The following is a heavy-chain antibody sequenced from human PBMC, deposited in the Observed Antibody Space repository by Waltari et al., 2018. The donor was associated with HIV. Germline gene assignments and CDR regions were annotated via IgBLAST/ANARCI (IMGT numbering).Heavy chain of an antibody. V-gene: IGHV5-51*03. J-gene: IGHJ3*02. CDR2: IYPGDSDT. D-gene: IGHD4-17*01. CDR3: AARTVTIPYDAFDI. Sequence: EVQLVQSGAEVKKPGESLKISCKASGYGFTAYWIGWVRPMPGTGLEWMGVIYPGDSDTRYSQSFQGQVTISVDKAINTAYLQWNSLKASDTAMYYCAARTVTIPYDAFDIWGQGTLVTVS. CDR1: GYGFTAYW.